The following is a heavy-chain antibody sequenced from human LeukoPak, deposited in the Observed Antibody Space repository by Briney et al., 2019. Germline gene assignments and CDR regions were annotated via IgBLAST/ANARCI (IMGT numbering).Heavy chain of an antibody. CDR2: ISSDGSIK. CDR3: VKEYHSRGFGAYFDY. J-gene: IGHJ4*02. D-gene: IGHD3-3*01. Sequence: KTGGSLRLSCTASKFTFSHYGMQWVRQAPGKGLEWVAVISSDGSIKVYADSVKGRFTLSRDNSINTVDLQMNSLRAEDTAVYYCVKEYHSRGFGAYFDYWGQGTLVTVSS. V-gene: IGHV3-30*18. CDR1: KFTFSHYG.